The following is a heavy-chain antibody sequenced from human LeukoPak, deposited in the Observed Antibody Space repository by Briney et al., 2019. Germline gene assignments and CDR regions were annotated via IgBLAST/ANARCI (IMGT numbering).Heavy chain of an antibody. Sequence: GGSLRLSCAASGFTFSSYAMSWVRQAPGKGLEWISAISGSGGSTYYADSVKGRFTISRDNSKNTLYVQMNSLRAEDTAVYYCAKVKDTAMVNIFDYWGQGTLVAVSS. J-gene: IGHJ4*02. CDR3: AKVKDTAMVNIFDY. CDR1: GFTFSSYA. V-gene: IGHV3-23*01. CDR2: ISGSGGST. D-gene: IGHD5-18*01.